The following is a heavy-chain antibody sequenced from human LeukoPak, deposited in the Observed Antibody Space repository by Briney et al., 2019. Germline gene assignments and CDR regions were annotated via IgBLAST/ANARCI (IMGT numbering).Heavy chain of an antibody. V-gene: IGHV4-34*01. J-gene: IGHJ5*02. D-gene: IGHD3-10*01. Sequence: SETLSLTCAVYIDSFSNYHWNWIRQTPAKGMEWIGEVNESGGTNISPSLRSRVILSVDTSKNQFSLKLISVTAADTAVYYCARGRGSVWFGEYWFDPWGQGTLVTVSS. CDR3: ARGRGSVWFGEYWFDP. CDR2: VNESGGT. CDR1: IDSFSNYH.